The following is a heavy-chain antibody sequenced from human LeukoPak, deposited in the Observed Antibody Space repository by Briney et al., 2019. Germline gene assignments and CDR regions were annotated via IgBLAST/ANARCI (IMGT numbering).Heavy chain of an antibody. J-gene: IGHJ6*03. V-gene: IGHV4-59*01. CDR3: VKGPYYYMDV. CDR1: GGSISSYY. CDR2: IYYSGST. Sequence: SEILSLTCTVSGGSISSYYWSWIRQPPGKGLEWIGYIYYSGSTNYNPSLKSRVTISVDTSKNQFSLKLSSVTAADTAVYYCVKGPYYYMDVWGKGTTVTVSS.